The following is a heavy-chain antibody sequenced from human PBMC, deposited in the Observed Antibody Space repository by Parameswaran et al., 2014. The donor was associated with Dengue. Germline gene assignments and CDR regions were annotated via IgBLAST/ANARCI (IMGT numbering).Heavy chain of an antibody. CDR2: ISSSGSTI. CDR3: ARDVLLWFGESYYYYGMDV. Sequence: VRQMPGKGLEWVSYISSSGSTIYYADSVKGRFTISRDNAKNSLYLQMNSLRAEDTAVYYCARDVLLWFGESYYYYGMDVWGQGTTVTVSS. D-gene: IGHD3-10*01. J-gene: IGHJ6*02. V-gene: IGHV3-48*03.